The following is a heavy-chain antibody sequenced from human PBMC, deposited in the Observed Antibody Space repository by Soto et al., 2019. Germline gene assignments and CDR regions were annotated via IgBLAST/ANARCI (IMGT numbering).Heavy chain of an antibody. CDR1: GYNFTSYD. CDR2: ISAYNGNT. J-gene: IGHJ5*02. V-gene: IGHV1-18*01. CDR3: ARGVGSGSYYNQYNWFDP. Sequence: ASVKVSCKTSGYNFTSYDINWVRQAPGQGLEWMGWISAYNGNTKYAQKLQGRVTMTTDTSTSTAYMELRSLRSDDTAVYYCARGVGSGSYYNQYNWFDPWGQGTLVTVSS. D-gene: IGHD3-10*01.